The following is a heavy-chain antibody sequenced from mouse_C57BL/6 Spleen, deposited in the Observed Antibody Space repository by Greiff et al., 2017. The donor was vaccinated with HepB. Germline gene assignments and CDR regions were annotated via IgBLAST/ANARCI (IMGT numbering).Heavy chain of an antibody. CDR3: ATGDYGYDDFDY. CDR2: ISYDGSN. J-gene: IGHJ2*01. CDR1: GYSITSGYY. D-gene: IGHD2-2*01. V-gene: IGHV3-6*01. Sequence: EVQLVESGPGLVKPSQSLSLTCSVTGYSITSGYYWNWIRQFPGNKLEWMGYISYDGSNNYNPSLKNRISITRDTSKNQFFLKLNSVTTEDTATYYCATGDYGYDDFDYWGQGTTLTVSS.